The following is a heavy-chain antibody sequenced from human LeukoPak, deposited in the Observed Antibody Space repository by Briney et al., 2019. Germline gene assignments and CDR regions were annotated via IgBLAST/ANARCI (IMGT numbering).Heavy chain of an antibody. CDR2: ISVYNGNT. CDR3: ARGRVRAGYSYGTHWFDP. J-gene: IGHJ5*02. CDR1: GYTFTSYG. Sequence: ASVKVSCKASGYTFTSYGISWVRQAPGQGLEWMGWISVYNGNTNYAQKLQGRVTMTRNTSISTAYMELSSLRSEDTAVYYCARGRVRAGYSYGTHWFDPWGQGTLVTVSS. D-gene: IGHD5-18*01. V-gene: IGHV1-18*01.